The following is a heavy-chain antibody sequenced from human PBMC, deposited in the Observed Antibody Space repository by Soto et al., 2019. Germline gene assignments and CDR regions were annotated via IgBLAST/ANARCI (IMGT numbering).Heavy chain of an antibody. J-gene: IGHJ3*02. CDR1: GGSISSSNW. V-gene: IGHV4-4*02. CDR2: IYHSGSN. CDR3: QRGKGGAMFRGRAARDI. D-gene: IGHD3-10*01. Sequence: QVQLQETGPGLVKPSGTLSLTCAVSGGSISSSNWWSWVRQPPGKGLEWIGEIYHSGSNNYNPSRTIRVTLPIDTPKNQYPQNLRSVTAADKPVYYSQRGKGGAMFRGRAARDIWGQGPKVTVSS.